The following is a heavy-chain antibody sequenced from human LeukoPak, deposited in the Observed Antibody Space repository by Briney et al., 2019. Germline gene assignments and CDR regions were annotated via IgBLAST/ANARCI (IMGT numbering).Heavy chain of an antibody. CDR3: VRLGRLGWNFDL. Sequence: PSETLSLTCAVYDGSFSDYYWSWVRQPPGKGLEWIGEINHSGSTNYNPSLKCRVTISIETSKNQFSLKLRSVTAADTAVYYCVRLGRLGWNFDLWGRGTLVAVSS. CDR2: INHSGST. D-gene: IGHD4-11*01. CDR1: DGSFSDYY. V-gene: IGHV4-34*01. J-gene: IGHJ2*01.